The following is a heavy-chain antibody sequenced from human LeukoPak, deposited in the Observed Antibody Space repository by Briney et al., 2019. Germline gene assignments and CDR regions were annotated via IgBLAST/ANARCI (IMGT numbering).Heavy chain of an antibody. CDR3: ARQGGKSSGWYVNWFDP. V-gene: IGHV1-2*02. CDR2: INPNSGGT. CDR1: GYTFTGYY. D-gene: IGHD6-19*01. Sequence: VASVKVSCKASGYTFTGYYMHWVRQAPGQGLEWMGWINPNSGGTNYAQKFQGRVTMTRDTSISTAYMELSRLRSDDTAVYYCARQGGKSSGWYVNWFDPWGQGTLVTVSS. J-gene: IGHJ5*02.